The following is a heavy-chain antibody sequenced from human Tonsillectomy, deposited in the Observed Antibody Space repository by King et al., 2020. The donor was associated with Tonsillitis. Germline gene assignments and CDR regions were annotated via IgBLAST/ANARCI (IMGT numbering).Heavy chain of an antibody. Sequence: VQLQESGPGLVKPSETLSLNCTVSGGSISTYYWSWIRQPPGKGLEWIGYIYYSGSTNYNPSLKSRVTISVDTPKNQFSLKLRSVTAADTAVYYCAMARGKQLGLFDYWGQGTLVTVSS. V-gene: IGHV4-59*01. CDR3: AMARGKQLGLFDY. D-gene: IGHD6-6*01. CDR1: GGSISTYY. CDR2: IYYSGST. J-gene: IGHJ4*02.